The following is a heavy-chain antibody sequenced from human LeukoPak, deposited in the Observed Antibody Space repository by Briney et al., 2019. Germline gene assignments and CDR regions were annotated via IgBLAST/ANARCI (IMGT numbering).Heavy chain of an antibody. CDR3: ARPGCSSTSCYGNFDY. V-gene: IGHV4-34*01. J-gene: IGHJ4*02. CDR2: INHSGST. D-gene: IGHD2-2*01. CDR1: GGSFSGYH. Sequence: PSETLSLTCAVYGGSFSGYHWSWIRQPPGKGLEWIGEINHSGSTNYNPSLKSRVTISVDTSKNQFSLKLSSVTAADTAVYYCARPGCSSTSCYGNFDYWGQGTLVTVSS.